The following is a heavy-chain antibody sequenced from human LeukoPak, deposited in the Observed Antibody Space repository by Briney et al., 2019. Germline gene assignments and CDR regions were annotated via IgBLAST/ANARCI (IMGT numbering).Heavy chain of an antibody. CDR3: ASVRSGYLYYFDY. D-gene: IGHD3-3*01. J-gene: IGHJ4*02. Sequence: GEPLKISCKGSGYSFTSYCIGWVRQMPGKGLEWMGIIYPGDSDTRYSPSFQGQVTISADKSISTAYLQWSSLKASDTAMYYCASVRSGYLYYFDYWGQGTLVTVSS. CDR1: GYSFTSYC. CDR2: IYPGDSDT. V-gene: IGHV5-51*01.